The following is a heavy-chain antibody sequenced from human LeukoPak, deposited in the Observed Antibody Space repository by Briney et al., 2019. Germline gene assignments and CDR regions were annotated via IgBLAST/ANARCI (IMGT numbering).Heavy chain of an antibody. J-gene: IGHJ4*02. CDR2: ITGSDGSS. V-gene: IGHV3-23*01. CDR3: AKWGGYDILTGYYVPDY. D-gene: IGHD3-9*01. Sequence: GGSLRLSCVASGFTFTNYAMSWVRQAPGKGLEWVSAITGSDGSSYYADSVKGRFTSSRDNSKNTLYLQVNSLRAEDTAVYYCAKWGGYDILTGYYVPDYWGQGTLVTVSS. CDR1: GFTFTNYA.